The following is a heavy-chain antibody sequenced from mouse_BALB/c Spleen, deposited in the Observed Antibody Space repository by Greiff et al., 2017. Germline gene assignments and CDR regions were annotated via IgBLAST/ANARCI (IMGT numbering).Heavy chain of an antibody. Sequence: VQLQQSGPGLVAPSQSLSITCTVSGFSLTSYDISWIRQPPGKGLEWLGVIWTGGGTNYNSAFMSRLSISKDNSKSQVFLKMNSLQTDDTAIYYCVRVTTAWFAYWGQGTLVTVSA. CDR1: GFSLTSYD. CDR2: IWTGGGT. V-gene: IGHV2-9-2*01. CDR3: VRVTTAWFAY. J-gene: IGHJ3*01. D-gene: IGHD1-1*01.